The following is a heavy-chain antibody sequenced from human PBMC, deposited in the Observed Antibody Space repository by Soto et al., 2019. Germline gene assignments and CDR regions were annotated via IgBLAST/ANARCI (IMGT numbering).Heavy chain of an antibody. J-gene: IGHJ2*01. CDR1: GYTFTSYY. CDR2: INPSGGST. CDR3: ARPRSSRYWYFDL. V-gene: IGHV1-46*03. D-gene: IGHD6-13*01. Sequence: XSVKVSFKASGYTFTSYYMHLVRHTPGQGLEWMGIINPSGGSTSYAQKFQGRVTMTRDTSTSTVYMELSSMRSEDTAVYYCARPRSSRYWYFDLWGRGTLVT.